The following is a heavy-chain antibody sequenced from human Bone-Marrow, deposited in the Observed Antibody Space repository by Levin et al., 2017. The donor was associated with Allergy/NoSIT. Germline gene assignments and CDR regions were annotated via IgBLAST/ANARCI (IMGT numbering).Heavy chain of an antibody. V-gene: IGHV4-39*01. J-gene: IGHJ5*02. D-gene: IGHD3-16*01. Sequence: KTSETLSLTCTVSGGSISISSYYWGWIRQPPGKGLELIGTIYYSGNTYYNPSLKSRVTISVDTSKNQFSLKLTSVTAADTAIYYCARRSYGRGRFDPWGQGILVTVSS. CDR1: GGSISISSYY. CDR3: ARRSYGRGRFDP. CDR2: IYYSGNT.